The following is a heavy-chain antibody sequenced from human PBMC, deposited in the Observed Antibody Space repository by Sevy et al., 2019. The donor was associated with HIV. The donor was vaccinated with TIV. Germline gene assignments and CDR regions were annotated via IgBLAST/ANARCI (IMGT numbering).Heavy chain of an antibody. D-gene: IGHD2-15*01. CDR1: GYTLTKLS. J-gene: IGHJ5*02. V-gene: IGHV1-24*01. CDR2: SDPQHGET. Sequence: ASVKVSCKVSGYTLTKLSIHWVRQAPGKGLEWMGNSDPQHGETIYEKNFQGRVTMTEDTSTDTAFMELSSLTSEDTALYYCAIVGLRYFSGSSVYQGDWFDPWGQGTLVTVSS. CDR3: AIVGLRYFSGSSVYQGDWFDP.